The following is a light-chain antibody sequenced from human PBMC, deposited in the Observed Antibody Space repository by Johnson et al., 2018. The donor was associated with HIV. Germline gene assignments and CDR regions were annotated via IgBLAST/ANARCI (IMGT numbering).Light chain of an antibody. V-gene: IGLV1-51*01. CDR1: SSNIGNNY. Sequence: VLTQPPSVSAAPGQKVTISCSGSSSNIGNNYVSWYQQLPGTAPKLLIYDNNKRPSGIPDRFSGSKSGTSATLGITGLQTGDEADYYCGTWDTSLSAGVFGPGTKVSVL. CDR3: GTWDTSLSAGV. J-gene: IGLJ1*01. CDR2: DNN.